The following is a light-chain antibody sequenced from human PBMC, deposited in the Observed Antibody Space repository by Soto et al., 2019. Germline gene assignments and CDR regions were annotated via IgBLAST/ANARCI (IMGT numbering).Light chain of an antibody. CDR3: QTWDNTAGV. CDR1: KLAEKY. CDR2: QDN. J-gene: IGLJ1*01. Sequence: SYELTQPPSVSVSPGQTASTACSGDKLAEKYVCWYQQKAGQSPILVMFQDNKRPSGIPERFSGSNSGNTATLTISGTQAMDEADYYCQTWDNTAGVFGTGTKLTVL. V-gene: IGLV3-1*01.